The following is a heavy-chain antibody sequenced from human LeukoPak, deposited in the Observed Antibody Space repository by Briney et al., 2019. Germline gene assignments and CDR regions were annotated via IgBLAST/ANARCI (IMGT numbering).Heavy chain of an antibody. CDR2: IYHIGNT. CDR3: ASHGAFYLAY. V-gene: IGHV4-4*02. J-gene: IGHJ4*02. CDR1: GGSISSNNW. Sequence: SETPSLTCAVSGGSISSNNWWSWVRQPPGKGLEWIGEIYHIGNTNYNPSLKSRVTISVDKSNNQFSLKLNSVTAADTAVYYCASHGAFYLAYWGQGTLVTVSS. D-gene: IGHD2/OR15-2a*01.